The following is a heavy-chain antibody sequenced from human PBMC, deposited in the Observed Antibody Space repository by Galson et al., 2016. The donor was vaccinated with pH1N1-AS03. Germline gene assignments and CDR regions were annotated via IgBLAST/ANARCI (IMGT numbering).Heavy chain of an antibody. V-gene: IGHV1-69*11. J-gene: IGHJ6*02. CDR1: GGDFRTFA. Sequence: SVKVSCKASGGDFRTFALNWMRQAPGQGLEWMGRIIPSLYTLVYEQQFQGRVSITADVSPYTVFMEVNRLRSEDTAVYYCARFDGNFDVWRGRFYYGMDDWGQGTTVKVSS. CDR3: ARFDGNFDVWRGRFYYGMDD. CDR2: IIPSLYTL. D-gene: IGHD3-3*01.